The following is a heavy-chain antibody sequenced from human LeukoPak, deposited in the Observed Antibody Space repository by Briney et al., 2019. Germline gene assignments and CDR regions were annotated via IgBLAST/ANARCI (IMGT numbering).Heavy chain of an antibody. V-gene: IGHV3-23*01. CDR1: GFTFSNYA. CDR3: AKGGSSGYYNHFDY. CDR2: ISGSAGSA. Sequence: GGSLRLSCAASGFTFSNYAMSWVRQAPGKGLEWVSTISGSAGSAYYADSVKGRFTISRDNSKNTLYPQMNSLRAEDTAVYYCAKGGSSGYYNHFDYWGQGTLVTVSS. D-gene: IGHD3-22*01. J-gene: IGHJ4*02.